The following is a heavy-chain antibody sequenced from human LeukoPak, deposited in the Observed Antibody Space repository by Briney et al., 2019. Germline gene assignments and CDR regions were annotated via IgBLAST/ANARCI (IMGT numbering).Heavy chain of an antibody. J-gene: IGHJ6*03. CDR1: VFIFSAYW. D-gene: IGHD6-19*01. V-gene: IGHV3-15*01. Sequence: GGPLRFSGATSVFIFSAYWMSGVREVRGEGVEGGASISVTDGGTTDYAATVKGRFTISRDDSKNTLYLQMNSLKTEDTAVYYCTRVSSGWSYYYYYYMDVWGKGTTVTVSS. CDR3: TRVSSGWSYYYYYYMDV. CDR2: ISVTDGGTT.